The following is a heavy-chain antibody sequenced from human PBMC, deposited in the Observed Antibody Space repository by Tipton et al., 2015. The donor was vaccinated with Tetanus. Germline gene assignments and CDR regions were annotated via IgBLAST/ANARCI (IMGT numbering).Heavy chain of an antibody. J-gene: IGHJ5*02. V-gene: IGHV3-20*04. CDR1: GFRFHDHG. Sequence: QLVQSGGGVVRPGGSLILSCAASGFRFHDHGMSWVRQGPGKGLEWVSGINWNGDNRDYVDSVKGRFTISRDNANNFLYLQMTSLRPEDTAFYYCARNYDSSGSWGQGTLVTVSS. CDR3: ARNYDSSGS. CDR2: INWNGDNR. D-gene: IGHD3-22*01.